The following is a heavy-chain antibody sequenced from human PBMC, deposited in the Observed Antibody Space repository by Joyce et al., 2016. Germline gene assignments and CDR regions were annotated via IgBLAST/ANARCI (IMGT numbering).Heavy chain of an antibody. CDR1: GFSLSTSGVG. D-gene: IGHD5-12*01. J-gene: IGHJ4*02. Sequence: QITLKETGPTLVKPTQTLTLTCAFSGFSLSTSGVGVGWNRQPPGKALEWLALIYWDDDKGYSPALKSSLTITKETSRNQVVLTMTNMDPVDTATYYCAHRQNSGYDPSAFDFWGQGTLVTVSS. CDR2: IYWDDDK. V-gene: IGHV2-5*02. CDR3: AHRQNSGYDPSAFDF.